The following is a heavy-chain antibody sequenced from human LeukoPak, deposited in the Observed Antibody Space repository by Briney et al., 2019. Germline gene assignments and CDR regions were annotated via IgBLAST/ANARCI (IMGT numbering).Heavy chain of an antibody. CDR3: ATLYDFWSGYYSYFDY. CDR2: FDPEDGET. J-gene: IGHJ4*02. D-gene: IGHD3-3*01. Sequence: GASVKVSCKVSGYTLTELSMHWVRQAPGKGLEWMGGFDPEDGETIYAQKFQGRVTMTEDTSTDTAYMELSSLRSEDTAVYYCATLYDFWSGYYSYFDYWGQGTLVTVSS. V-gene: IGHV1-24*01. CDR1: GYTLTELS.